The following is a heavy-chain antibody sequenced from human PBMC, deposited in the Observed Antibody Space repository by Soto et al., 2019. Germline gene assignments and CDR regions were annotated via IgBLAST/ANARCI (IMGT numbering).Heavy chain of an antibody. CDR1: GGSISSSNW. J-gene: IGHJ6*02. CDR2: IYHSGST. V-gene: IGHV4-4*02. Sequence: XXTLSLPFAVSGGSISSSNWWSWVRQPPGKGLEWIGEIYHSGSTNYNPSLKSRVTISVDKSKNQFSLKLRSVTAADTAVYYCASTIFGVPNGVWGQGTTVTVSS. CDR3: ASTIFGVPNGV. D-gene: IGHD3-3*01.